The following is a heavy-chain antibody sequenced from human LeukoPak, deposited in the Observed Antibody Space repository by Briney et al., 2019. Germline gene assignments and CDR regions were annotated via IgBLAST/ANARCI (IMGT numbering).Heavy chain of an antibody. CDR1: GFTFSSYA. J-gene: IGHJ4*02. V-gene: IGHV3-21*05. CDR3: ARDKAAMEGTFDY. Sequence: PGRSLRLSCAASGFTFSSYAMHWVRQAPGKGLEWVSYISSDSTYTNYADSVKGRFTISRDNAKNSLYLEMNSLRAEDTAVYYCARDKAAMEGTFDYWGQGTLVTVSS. D-gene: IGHD2-2*01. CDR2: ISSDSTYT.